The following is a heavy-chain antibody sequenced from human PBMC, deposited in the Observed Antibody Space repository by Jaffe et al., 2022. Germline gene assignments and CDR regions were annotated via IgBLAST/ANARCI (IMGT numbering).Heavy chain of an antibody. CDR3: ARDLSSSFDPFDY. D-gene: IGHD3-16*02. CDR1: GFTFSSYW. V-gene: IGHV3-7*01. J-gene: IGHJ4*02. Sequence: EVQLVESGGGLVQPGGSLRLSCAASGFTFSSYWMSWVRQAPGKGLEWVANIKQDGSEKYYVDSVKGRFTISRDNAKNSLYLQMNSLRAEDTAVYYCARDLSSSFDPFDYWGQGTLVTVSS. CDR2: IKQDGSEK.